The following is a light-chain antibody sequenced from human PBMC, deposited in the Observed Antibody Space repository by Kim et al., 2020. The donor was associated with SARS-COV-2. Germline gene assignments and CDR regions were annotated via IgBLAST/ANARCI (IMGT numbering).Light chain of an antibody. J-gene: IGLJ3*02. Sequence: GQRVTSSCSGSSYKSGSNNVHWYQQLPGTAPKHLIYTNNRRPSGVPDRFSGSKSGTSVSLAITGLQSEDEADYYCAAWDDRLNVWVFGGGTKLTVL. CDR2: TNN. V-gene: IGLV1-44*01. CDR3: AAWDDRLNVWV. CDR1: SYKSGSNN.